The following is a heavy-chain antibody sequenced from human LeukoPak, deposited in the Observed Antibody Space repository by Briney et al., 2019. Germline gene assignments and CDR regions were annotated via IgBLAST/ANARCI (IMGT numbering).Heavy chain of an antibody. CDR3: ARENQGYYDILTGYYNPYYFDY. D-gene: IGHD3-9*01. CDR2: ISSSSSYI. CDR1: GFTFSSYS. J-gene: IGHJ4*02. Sequence: GGSLRLSCAASGFTFSSYSMNWVRQAPGKGLEWVSSISSSSSYIYYADSVKGRFTISRDNAKNSLYLQMNSLRAEDTAVYYCARENQGYYDILTGYYNPYYFDYWGQGTLVTVSS. V-gene: IGHV3-21*01.